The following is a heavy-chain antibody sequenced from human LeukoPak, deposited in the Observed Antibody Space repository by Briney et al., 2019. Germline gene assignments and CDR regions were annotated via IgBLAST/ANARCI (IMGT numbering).Heavy chain of an antibody. V-gene: IGHV5-51*01. Sequence: GESLKISCKGSGYSFTSYWIGWVRQMPGKGLEWMGIIYPGDSDTRYSPSFQGQVTISADKSISTAYLRWSSLKASDTAMYYCARPEGHYDILTGGSLDYWGQGTLVTVSS. CDR2: IYPGDSDT. CDR1: GYSFTSYW. CDR3: ARPEGHYDILTGGSLDY. D-gene: IGHD3-9*01. J-gene: IGHJ4*02.